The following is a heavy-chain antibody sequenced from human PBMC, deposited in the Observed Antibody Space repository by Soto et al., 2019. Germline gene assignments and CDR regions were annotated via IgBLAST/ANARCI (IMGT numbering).Heavy chain of an antibody. J-gene: IGHJ4*02. Sequence: QVQLQESGPGLVKPSDTLSLTCAVSGYSISSSNWWGWIRQPPGKGLEWIGYIYYSGTTYYNPSLNTXXTXSAXTSKNQCSPKLTSVTAVDAAVYYCASRPIQGPIDYWGPGTLVTVSS. CDR3: ASRPIQGPIDY. V-gene: IGHV4-28*01. CDR1: GYSISSSNW. CDR2: IYYSGTT.